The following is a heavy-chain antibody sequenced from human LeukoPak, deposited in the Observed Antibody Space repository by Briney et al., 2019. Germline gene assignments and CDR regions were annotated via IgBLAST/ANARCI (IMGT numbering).Heavy chain of an antibody. V-gene: IGHV3-21*01. CDR3: ARDSPFDP. J-gene: IGHJ5*02. CDR2: ISSSSSYI. CDR1: GFTFDDYA. Sequence: KAGGSLRLSCAASGFTFDDYAMHWVRQAPGKGLEWVSSISSSSSYIYYADSVKGRFTISRDNAKNSLYLQMNSLRAEDTAVYYCARDSPFDPWGQGTLVTVSS.